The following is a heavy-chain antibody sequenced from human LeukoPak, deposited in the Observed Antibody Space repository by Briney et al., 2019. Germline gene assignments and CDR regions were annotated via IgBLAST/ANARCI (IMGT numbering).Heavy chain of an antibody. J-gene: IGHJ4*02. Sequence: GGSLRLSCVVSGFTISNYAMHWVRQAPGKGLEWAAVISHDGKERYYGDPVKGRFTISRDNSKNTLYLQMNNMRAEDTATYHCAKGFYGSRSTSFADFWGQGILVTVSS. V-gene: IGHV3-30*18. CDR1: GFTISNYA. CDR2: ISHDGKER. D-gene: IGHD3-10*01. CDR3: AKGFYGSRSTSFADF.